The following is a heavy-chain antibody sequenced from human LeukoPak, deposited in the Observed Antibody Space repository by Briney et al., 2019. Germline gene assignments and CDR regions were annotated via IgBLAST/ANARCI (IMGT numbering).Heavy chain of an antibody. CDR2: INHSGST. D-gene: IGHD6-6*01. V-gene: IGHV4-34*01. CDR1: GGSFSGYY. Sequence: SETLSLTCAVYGGSFSGYYWSWIRQPPGKGLEWVGEINHSGSTNYNPSLKSRVTISVDTSKNRFSLKLSSVTAADTAVYYCARLEYSSSSLVDYWGQGTLVTVSS. J-gene: IGHJ4*02. CDR3: ARLEYSSSSLVDY.